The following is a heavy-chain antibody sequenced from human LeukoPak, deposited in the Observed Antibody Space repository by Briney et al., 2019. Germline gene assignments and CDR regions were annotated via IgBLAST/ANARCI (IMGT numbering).Heavy chain of an antibody. CDR3: ARKLASSTLKAGAFDI. CDR1: GGSISNWY. CDR2: IYTSGST. J-gene: IGHJ3*02. D-gene: IGHD2-2*01. Sequence: LETLSLTCTVSGGSISNWYWGWFRQPAGKGLEWIGRIYTSGSTIYDPSLKSRVTMSVDTSTNQISLGLTSVTAADTAMYYCARKLASSTLKAGAFDIWGQGTMVTVSS. V-gene: IGHV4-4*07.